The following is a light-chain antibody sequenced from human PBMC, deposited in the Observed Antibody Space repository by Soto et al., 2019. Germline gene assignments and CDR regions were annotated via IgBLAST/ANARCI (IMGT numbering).Light chain of an antibody. CDR2: GAS. CDR3: QQYGSSLST. CDR1: QSVSSSY. Sequence: EIVLTQSPGTLSLSPGERATLSCRASQSVSSSYLAWYQQKPGQAPRLLIYGASSRATGIPDRFSGSGSGNDFPITISTLEPEDFSVYYCQQYGSSLSTFGQGTRLEIK. V-gene: IGKV3-20*01. J-gene: IGKJ5*01.